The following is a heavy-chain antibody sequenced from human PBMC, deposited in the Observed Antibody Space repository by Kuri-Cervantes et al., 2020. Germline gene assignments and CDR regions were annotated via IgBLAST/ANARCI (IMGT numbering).Heavy chain of an antibody. CDR3: ARENYYDDSGYYSFDY. D-gene: IGHD3-22*01. CDR2: INHSGST. J-gene: IGHJ4*02. V-gene: IGHV4-59*01. CDR1: GGSISSNY. Sequence: SETLSLTCTVSGGSISSNYWSWIRQPPGKGLEWIGEINHSGSTNYNPSLKSRVTISVDTSKNQFSLKLSSVTAADAAVYYCARENYYDDSGYYSFDYWGQGNLVTVSS.